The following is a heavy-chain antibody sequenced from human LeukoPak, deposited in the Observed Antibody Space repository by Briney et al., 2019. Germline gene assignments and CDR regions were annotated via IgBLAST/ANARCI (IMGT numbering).Heavy chain of an antibody. CDR1: GGSISSYY. V-gene: IGHV4-59*01. CDR2: IYYSGST. D-gene: IGHD3-22*01. Sequence: PSETLSLTCTVSGGSISSYYWSWIRQPPGKGLEWIGYIYYSGSTNYNPSLKSRVTISVDTSENQFSLKLSSVTAADTAVYYCARDRYYDSSGYYPVGGYEPADYWGQGTLVTVSS. J-gene: IGHJ4*02. CDR3: ARDRYYDSSGYYPVGGYEPADY.